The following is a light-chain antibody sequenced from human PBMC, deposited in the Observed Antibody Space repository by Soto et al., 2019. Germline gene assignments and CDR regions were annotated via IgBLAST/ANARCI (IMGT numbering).Light chain of an antibody. V-gene: IGKV3-15*01. CDR1: QGVSSF. CDR3: QQYSNWPSWT. J-gene: IGKJ1*01. CDR2: GAS. Sequence: EKVMTQSPATLSMSPGERATLSCRASQGVSSFLAWYQQNPGQAPRLLIYGASTRATGIPARFSGSGSGTEFTLTISSLQSEDFAVYYCQQYSNWPSWTFGQGTKVDIK.